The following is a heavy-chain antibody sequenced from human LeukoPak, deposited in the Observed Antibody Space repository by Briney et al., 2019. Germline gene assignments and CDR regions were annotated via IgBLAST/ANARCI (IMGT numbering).Heavy chain of an antibody. CDR2: SNSDGKIT. D-gene: IGHD3-3*01. Sequence: PGGSLRLSCAASGFTFGAYWMHWFRQAPGTGLVWVARSNSDGKITDYADSVRGRFTTSRDNTKNTVYLQMSSLRAEDTGVYYCARDHHDFWSGYPNYWGQGTLVIVSS. J-gene: IGHJ4*02. CDR1: GFTFGAYW. V-gene: IGHV3-74*01. CDR3: ARDHHDFWSGYPNY.